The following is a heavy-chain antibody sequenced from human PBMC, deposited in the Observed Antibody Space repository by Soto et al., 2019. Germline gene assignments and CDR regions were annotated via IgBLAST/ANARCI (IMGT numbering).Heavy chain of an antibody. CDR2: VNPILSMS. J-gene: IGHJ4*02. CDR3: ASSYGSGYRAFDY. V-gene: IGHV1-69*02. D-gene: IGHD3-10*01. Sequence: QVQLVQSGAEVKRPGSSVKVSCKASGDTFNFYSINWVRQAPGVGLEWVGRVNPILSMSNYAQRFQGRVTMTADKSTNTAYMELGSLRSEDTAIYYCASSYGSGYRAFDYWGQGALVTVSS. CDR1: GDTFNFYS.